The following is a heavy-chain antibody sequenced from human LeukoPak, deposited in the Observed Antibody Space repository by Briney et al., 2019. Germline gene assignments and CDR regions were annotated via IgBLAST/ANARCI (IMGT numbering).Heavy chain of an antibody. V-gene: IGHV3-66*01. Sequence: GGSLRLSCAASGFTFSSYSMNWVRQAPGKGLEWVSVIYSGGSTYYADSVKGRFTISRDNSKNTLYLQMNSLRAEDTAVYYCARVRYFDWLFFDYWGQGTLVTVSS. D-gene: IGHD3-9*01. J-gene: IGHJ4*02. CDR3: ARVRYFDWLFFDY. CDR1: GFTFSSYS. CDR2: IYSGGST.